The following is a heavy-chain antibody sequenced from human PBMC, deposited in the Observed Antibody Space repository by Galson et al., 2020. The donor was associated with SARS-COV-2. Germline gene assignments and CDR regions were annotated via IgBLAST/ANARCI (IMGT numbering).Heavy chain of an antibody. CDR2: GHRSGTT. D-gene: IGHD6-6*01. V-gene: IGHV4-34*01. CDR1: GGSFSTFY. CDR3: ARGGYNSSTPYSYHYMDV. Sequence: SETLSLTCGVYGGSFSTFYWNWIRQPPGKGLEWIGEGHRSGTTNYNPSLKSRVTISLDTSKNQFSLKLSSVTAADTAVYYCARGGYNSSTPYSYHYMDVWGKGTTVIVSS. J-gene: IGHJ6*03.